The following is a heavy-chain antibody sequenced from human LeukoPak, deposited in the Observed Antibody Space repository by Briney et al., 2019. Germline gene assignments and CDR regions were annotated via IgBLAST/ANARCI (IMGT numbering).Heavy chain of an antibody. CDR3: ARLHCSSTSCYSAFDY. D-gene: IGHD2-2*01. J-gene: IGHJ4*02. CDR2: IYYSGST. V-gene: IGHV4-39*01. CDR1: GGSISSSSYY. Sequence: SETLSLTCTVSGGSISSSSYYWGWIHQPPGKGLEWIGSIYYSGSTYYNPSLKSRLTISVDTPQNQFSLKLSSVTAADTAVYYCARLHCSSTSCYSAFDYWGQGTLVTVSS.